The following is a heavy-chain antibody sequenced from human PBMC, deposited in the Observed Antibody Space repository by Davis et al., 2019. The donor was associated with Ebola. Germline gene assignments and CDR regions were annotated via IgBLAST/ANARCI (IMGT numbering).Heavy chain of an antibody. CDR2: IFSGDSDT. Sequence: GESLKISCKGSGYCFTTYCIAWVRQSPGKGLEWKGVIFSGDSDTRYSPPFEGQVTISVDRSITTAYLQWSSLKASDSAMYYCARHRDYDDADRHFQYYVDYWGQGTLVTVSS. V-gene: IGHV5-51*01. CDR3: ARHRDYDDADRHFQYYVDY. CDR1: GYCFTTYC. J-gene: IGHJ4*02. D-gene: IGHD3-22*01.